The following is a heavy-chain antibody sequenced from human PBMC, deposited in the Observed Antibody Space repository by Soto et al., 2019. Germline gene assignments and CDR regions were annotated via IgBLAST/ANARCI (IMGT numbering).Heavy chain of an antibody. CDR2: ISAYNGNT. D-gene: IGHD2-8*01. Sequence: GASVKVSCKASGYTFTSYGISWVRQAPGQGLEWMGWISAYNGNTNYAQKLQGRVTMTTDTSTSTAYMELRSLRSDDTAVYYCARKKSQYDDCTKGVCSGYYYYCGMDVWGKGTTVTVSS. CDR3: ARKKSQYDDCTKGVCSGYYYYCGMDV. CDR1: GYTFTSYG. J-gene: IGHJ6*04. V-gene: IGHV1-18*04.